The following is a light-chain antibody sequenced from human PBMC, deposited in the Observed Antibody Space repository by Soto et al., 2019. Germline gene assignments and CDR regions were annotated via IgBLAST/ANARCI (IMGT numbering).Light chain of an antibody. Sequence: GDRLTITCRASQSFSTWLAWYQQKPGKAPNLLIYDASDLERGVPSRFSGSGSGTEFTLTISSLQPDDFATYYCQQFHSYPWTCGQGTKVEIK. J-gene: IGKJ1*01. CDR3: QQFHSYPWT. CDR1: QSFSTW. V-gene: IGKV1-5*01. CDR2: DAS.